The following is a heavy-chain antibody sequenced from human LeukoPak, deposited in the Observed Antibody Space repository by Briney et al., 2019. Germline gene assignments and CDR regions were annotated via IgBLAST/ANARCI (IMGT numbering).Heavy chain of an antibody. V-gene: IGHV3-30*04. CDR3: ARDRGRVLYMPRV. CDR1: GFTFSSYA. Sequence: HPGRSLRLSCAASGFTFSSYAIHWVRQAPGKGLEWVAVISNDGSNKYYADSVKGRFTISRDNSKNTLYLQMNSLRAEDTAVYYCARDRGRVLYMPRVWGQGTLVTVSS. J-gene: IGHJ4*02. CDR2: ISNDGSNK. D-gene: IGHD3-10*01.